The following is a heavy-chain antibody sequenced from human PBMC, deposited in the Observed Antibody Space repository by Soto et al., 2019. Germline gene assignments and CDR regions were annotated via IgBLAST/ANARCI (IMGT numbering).Heavy chain of an antibody. Sequence: QVLLVQSGPEVKKPGSSVKVSCKASGGTFNNYAINGVRQAPGKGLEWRGGIIATFGTGNHAQKFQGRVTIPADESTTTDYMKLNSLRSEDTAIYYCASFDGTLVRGGRSSPYEMDVWGQGTTVIVSS. D-gene: IGHD3-10*01. V-gene: IGHV1-69*01. CDR3: ASFDGTLVRGGRSSPYEMDV. CDR1: GGTFNNYA. CDR2: IIATFGTG. J-gene: IGHJ6*02.